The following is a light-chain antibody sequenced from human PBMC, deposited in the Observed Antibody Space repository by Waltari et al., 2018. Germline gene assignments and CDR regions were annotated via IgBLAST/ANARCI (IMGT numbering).Light chain of an antibody. Sequence: ETVVTQSPATLSMSPGERATLSCRTSQSIGSSLAWYQQRPSQAPRLLISRASTRATGIPDMFSGSGSDTEFTLTISSLQSEDIAVYYCQQYNNWPPGTFGQGTKVEI. J-gene: IGKJ1*01. CDR3: QQYNNWPPGT. CDR1: QSIGSS. V-gene: IGKV3-15*01. CDR2: RAS.